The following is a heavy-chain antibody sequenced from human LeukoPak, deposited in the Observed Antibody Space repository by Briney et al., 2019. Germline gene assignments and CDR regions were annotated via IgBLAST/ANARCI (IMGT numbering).Heavy chain of an antibody. CDR3: AKDVLAQWLAYYFDY. Sequence: GRSLRLSCAASGFTFSSYGMHWVRQAPGKGLEWVAVISYDGSNKYYADSVKGLFTISRDNSKNTLYLQMNSLRAEDTAVYYCAKDVLAQWLAYYFDYWGQGTLVTVSS. V-gene: IGHV3-30*18. CDR1: GFTFSSYG. J-gene: IGHJ4*02. CDR2: ISYDGSNK. D-gene: IGHD6-19*01.